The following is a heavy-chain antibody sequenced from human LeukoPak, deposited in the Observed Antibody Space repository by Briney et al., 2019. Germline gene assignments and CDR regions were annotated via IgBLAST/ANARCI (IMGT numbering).Heavy chain of an antibody. D-gene: IGHD3-22*01. Sequence: PGGSLRLSCAASGFTFSNFWMSWVRQAPGKGLEWVANIKQDGSEEYYVDSVKGRFTISRDNAKNSLYLQMSSLRGDDTALYYCASEDNTGSSAYWGQGTLVTVSS. CDR1: GFTFSNFW. V-gene: IGHV3-7*01. CDR2: IKQDGSEE. CDR3: ASEDNTGSSAY. J-gene: IGHJ4*02.